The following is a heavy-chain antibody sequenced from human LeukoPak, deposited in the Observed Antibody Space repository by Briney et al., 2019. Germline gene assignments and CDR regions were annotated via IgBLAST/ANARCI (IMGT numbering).Heavy chain of an antibody. CDR3: ATDGGSETRRTLNYYYYYGMDV. V-gene: IGHV1-18*01. D-gene: IGHD3-10*01. Sequence: ASVKVSCKASGYTFTSYGISWVRQAPGQGLEWMGWISAYNGNTNYAQKLQGRVTMTTDTSTDTAYMELSSLRSEDTAVYYCATDGGSETRRTLNYYYYYGMDVWGQGTTVTVSS. J-gene: IGHJ6*02. CDR1: GYTFTSYG. CDR2: ISAYNGNT.